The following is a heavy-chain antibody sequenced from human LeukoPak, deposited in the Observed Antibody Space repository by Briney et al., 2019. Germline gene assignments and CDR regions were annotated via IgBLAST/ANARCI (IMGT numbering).Heavy chain of an antibody. CDR1: GDSVSSNSAA. V-gene: IGHV6-1*01. D-gene: IGHD6-19*01. CDR2: TYYRSKWYN. CDR3: ASSIAVAGQYYFDY. Sequence: SQTLSLTCAISGDSVSSNSAAWNWIRQSPSRGLEWLGRTYYRSKWYNDYAVSVKSRITINPDTSKNQLSLQLNSVTPEDTAVYYCASSIAVAGQYYFDYWGQGTLVTVSS. J-gene: IGHJ4*02.